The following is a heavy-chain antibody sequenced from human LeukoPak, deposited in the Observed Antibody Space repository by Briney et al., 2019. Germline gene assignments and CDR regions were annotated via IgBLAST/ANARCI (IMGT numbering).Heavy chain of an antibody. CDR3: ARSISIVVVPAAIDYFDY. D-gene: IGHD2-2*02. CDR1: GYTFTSYG. J-gene: IGHJ4*02. V-gene: IGHV1-18*01. Sequence: GASVKVSCKASGYTFTSYGISWVRQAPGQGLEWMGWISAYNGNTNYAQKLQGRVTMTTDTSTSTAYKELRSLRSDDTAVYYCARSISIVVVPAAIDYFDYWGQGTLVTVSS. CDR2: ISAYNGNT.